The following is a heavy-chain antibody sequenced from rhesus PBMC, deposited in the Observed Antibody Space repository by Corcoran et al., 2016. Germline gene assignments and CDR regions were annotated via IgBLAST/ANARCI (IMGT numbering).Heavy chain of an antibody. J-gene: IGHJ1*01. CDR2: IIPLVGIT. CDR3: ARGGYFEF. V-gene: IGHV1-151*01. Sequence: QVQLVQSGAEVKKPGAPVKLSCKAYGVPFSIYALSWVRQVPGQGLEWMGEIIPLVGITNYAQKFQGRVTITADTSTSTAYMELSSLRSEDTAVYYCARGGYFEFWGQGALVTVSS. CDR1: GVPFSIYA.